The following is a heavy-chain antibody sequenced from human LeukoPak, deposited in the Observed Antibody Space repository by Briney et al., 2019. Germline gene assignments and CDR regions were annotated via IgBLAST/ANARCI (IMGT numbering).Heavy chain of an antibody. Sequence: GGSLRLSCAASGFTFSSYWMTWVRQAPGKGLEWVANIKQDGGEKYYVDSVEGRFTISRDNAKNSLYLQMNILRAEDTAVYYCARMSSSSWFVCDYWGQGTLVTVYS. CDR3: ARMSSSSWFVCDY. J-gene: IGHJ4*02. CDR1: GFTFSSYW. V-gene: IGHV3-7*01. CDR2: IKQDGGEK. D-gene: IGHD6-13*01.